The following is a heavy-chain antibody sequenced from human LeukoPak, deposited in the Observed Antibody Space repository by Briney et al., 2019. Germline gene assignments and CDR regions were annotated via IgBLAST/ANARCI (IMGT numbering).Heavy chain of an antibody. CDR3: ARDLVDDFWSGYYQFDY. CDR2: ISSSSSTI. D-gene: IGHD3-3*01. Sequence: GGSLRLSCAASGFTFSSYRMNWVRQAPGKGLEWVSYISSSSSTIYYADSVKGRFTISRDNAKNSLYLQMNSLRAEDTAVYYCARDLVDDFWSGYYQFDYWGQGTLVTVSS. V-gene: IGHV3-48*01. CDR1: GFTFSSYR. J-gene: IGHJ4*02.